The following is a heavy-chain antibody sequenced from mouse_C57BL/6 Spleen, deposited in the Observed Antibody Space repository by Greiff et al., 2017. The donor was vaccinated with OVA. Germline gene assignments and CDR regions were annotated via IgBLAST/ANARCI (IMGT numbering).Heavy chain of an antibody. CDR2: INYDGSST. J-gene: IGHJ3*01. CDR3: ARVSGSVPWVSY. CDR1: GFTFSDYY. V-gene: IGHV5-16*01. Sequence: EVKVVESEGGLVQPGRSMKLSCTASGFTFSDYYMAWVRQVPEKGLEWVANINYDGSSTYYLDSLKSRFIISRDNAKNILYLQMSSLKSEDTATYFCARVSGSVPWVSYWGQRTLVTVSA. D-gene: IGHD1-1*01.